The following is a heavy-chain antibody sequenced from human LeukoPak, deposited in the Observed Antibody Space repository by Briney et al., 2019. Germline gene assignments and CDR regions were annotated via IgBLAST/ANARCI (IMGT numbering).Heavy chain of an antibody. Sequence: SETLSLTCAVSGGSISSGGYSWSWIRQPPGKGLEWIGYIYYSGSTYYNPSLKSRVTISVDTSKNQFSLKLSSVTAADTAVYYCARVGITGTTGLGYYYYMDVWGKGTTVTVSS. V-gene: IGHV4-61*08. J-gene: IGHJ6*03. CDR1: GGSISSGGYS. CDR2: IYYSGST. D-gene: IGHD1-7*01. CDR3: ARVGITGTTGLGYYYYMDV.